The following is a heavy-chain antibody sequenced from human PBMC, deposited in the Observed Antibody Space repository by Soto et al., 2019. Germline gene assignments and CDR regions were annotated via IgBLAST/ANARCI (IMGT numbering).Heavy chain of an antibody. V-gene: IGHV1-69*13. CDR2: IIPLFGTA. J-gene: IGHJ4*02. CDR3: ATELGENPASPFDA. CDR1: GVTFSSET. D-gene: IGHD3-10*01. Sequence: SVKVSCKASGVTFSSETLGWVRQAPGQGLEWVGGIIPLFGTASYAQKFQGRVTITADESTSTVYMELSSLRSDDTAVYFCATELGENPASPFDAWGQGTLVTV.